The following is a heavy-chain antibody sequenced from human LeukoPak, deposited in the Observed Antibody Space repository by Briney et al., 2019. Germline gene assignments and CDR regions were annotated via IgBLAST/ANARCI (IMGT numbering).Heavy chain of an antibody. CDR3: AREDGYSNGYGSLAP. D-gene: IGHD5-18*01. CDR2: INPNSGGT. J-gene: IGHJ5*02. CDR1: GYTFTGYY. V-gene: IGHV1-2*02. Sequence: VASVTVTCKASGYTFTGYYVHWVRQAPGQGLEWMGWINPNSGGTNYAQKFQGRVTMTRDTSISTAYMEVSRLRSDDTAVYYCAREDGYSNGYGSLAPWRQGTLVTVSS.